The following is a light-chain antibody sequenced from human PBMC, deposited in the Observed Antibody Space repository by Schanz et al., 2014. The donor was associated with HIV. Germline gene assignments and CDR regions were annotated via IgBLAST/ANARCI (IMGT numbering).Light chain of an antibody. J-gene: IGLJ3*02. CDR2: NNN. Sequence: QSVLTQPPSASGTPGQRVSISCSGSSSNIRSHYVYWYQQFPGTAPKLLIYNNNQRPSGVPDRFSGSQSGTSASLAISGLQSDDEADYYCASLDLSVNNWVFGGGTKLTVL. V-gene: IGLV1-44*01. CDR3: ASLDLSVNNWV. CDR1: SSNIRSHY.